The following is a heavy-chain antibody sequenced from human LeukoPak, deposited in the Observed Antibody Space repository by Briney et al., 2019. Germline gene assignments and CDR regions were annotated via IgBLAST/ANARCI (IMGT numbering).Heavy chain of an antibody. CDR3: ARGHCSSAGYLPYMDV. CDR2: FHPGDSDT. J-gene: IGHJ6*03. CDR1: GYNFTTYW. Sequence: GESLEISCKGSGYNFTTYWIVWVRQMPGKGLEWMGFFHPGDSDTRYSPSFQGQVSISADKSISTAYLRWSLKASDTAMYYCARGHCSSAGYLPYMDVWGTGTTATVSS. V-gene: IGHV5-51*01. D-gene: IGHD2-2*01.